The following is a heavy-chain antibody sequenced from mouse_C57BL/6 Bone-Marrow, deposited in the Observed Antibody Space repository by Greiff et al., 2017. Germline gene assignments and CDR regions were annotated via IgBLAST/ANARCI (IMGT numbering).Heavy chain of an antibody. CDR3: ARSDLLDSSDY. V-gene: IGHV1-52*01. Sequence: VQLQQPGAELVRPGSSVKLSCKASGYTFTSYWMHWVKQRPIQGLEWIGNIDPSDSETHYTQKFKDKATLTVDKSSSTAYMQLSSLTSEDSAVYYCARSDLLDSSDYWGQGTTLTVSS. CDR2: IDPSDSET. D-gene: IGHD3-2*02. J-gene: IGHJ2*01. CDR1: GYTFTSYW.